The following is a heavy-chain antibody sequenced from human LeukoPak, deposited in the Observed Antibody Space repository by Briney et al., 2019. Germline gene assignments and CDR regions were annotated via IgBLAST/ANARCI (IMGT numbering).Heavy chain of an antibody. J-gene: IGHJ3*01. CDR2: NY. Sequence: GESLKISCKGSGYSFTSYWIGWVRQMPGKGLEWMGINYSPSFQGQVTISADKSISTAYLQWSSLRASDTAIYYCARAAVYRTLTGFDVWGQGTVVAVSS. CDR1: GYSFTSYW. D-gene: IGHD3-9*01. CDR3: ARAAVYRTLTGFDV. V-gene: IGHV5-51*01.